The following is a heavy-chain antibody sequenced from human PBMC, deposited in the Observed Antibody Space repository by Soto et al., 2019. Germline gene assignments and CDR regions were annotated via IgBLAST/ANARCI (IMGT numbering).Heavy chain of an antibody. D-gene: IGHD4-4*01. CDR1: GFTFSSYA. J-gene: IGHJ6*03. V-gene: IGHV3-23*01. Sequence: HPGGSLRLSCAASGFTFSSYAMSWVRQAPGKGLEWVSAISGGGGTTYYTDSIKGRFTISRDNSKNTLYLQMNSLRAEDTAVYYCAKRLSYSNYWHYMDVWGKGTTVTVSS. CDR2: ISGGGGTT. CDR3: AKRLSYSNYWHYMDV.